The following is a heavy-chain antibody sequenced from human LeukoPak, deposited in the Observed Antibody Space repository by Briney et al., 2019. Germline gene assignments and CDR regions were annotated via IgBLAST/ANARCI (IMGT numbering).Heavy chain of an antibody. CDR3: ARAITAMAHSYYYYYYMDV. CDR2: IFYSGST. J-gene: IGHJ6*03. CDR1: GGSISSYY. Sequence: SETLSLTCTVSGGSISSYYRSWIRQPPGKGPEWIGYIFYSGSTNYNPSLKSRVTISVDTSKNQFSLKLSSVTAADTAVYYCARAITAMAHSYYYYYYMDVWGKGTTVTVSS. D-gene: IGHD5-18*01. V-gene: IGHV4-59*12.